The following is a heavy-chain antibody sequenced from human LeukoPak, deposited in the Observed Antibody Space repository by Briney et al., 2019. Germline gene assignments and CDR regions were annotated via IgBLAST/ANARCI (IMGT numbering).Heavy chain of an antibody. CDR2: IYTSGST. CDR1: GGSISSYY. D-gene: IGHD2-15*01. CDR3: ARAPYCSSGSCNHFYYSMGV. J-gene: IGHJ6*02. Sequence: SETLSLTCTVSGGSISSYYWSWIRQPAGKGLEWIGRIYTSGSTNYNPSLKSRVTMSVDTSKNQFSLKLSSVTAADTAVYYCARAPYCSSGSCNHFYYSMGVWGQGTTVTVSS. V-gene: IGHV4-4*07.